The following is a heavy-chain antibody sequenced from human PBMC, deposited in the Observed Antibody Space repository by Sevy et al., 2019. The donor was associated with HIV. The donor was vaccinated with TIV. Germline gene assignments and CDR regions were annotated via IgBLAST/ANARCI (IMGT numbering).Heavy chain of an antibody. Sequence: GGSLRLSCAASGFTFSSYWMHWVRQAPGKGLVWVSRINSDGSSTSYADSVKGRFTISRDNAKNTLYLQMNSLRAEDTDVYYCARNGNTMVRGVIIPFDYWGQGTLVTVSS. CDR1: GFTFSSYW. D-gene: IGHD3-10*01. CDR2: INSDGSST. J-gene: IGHJ4*02. CDR3: ARNGNTMVRGVIIPFDY. V-gene: IGHV3-74*01.